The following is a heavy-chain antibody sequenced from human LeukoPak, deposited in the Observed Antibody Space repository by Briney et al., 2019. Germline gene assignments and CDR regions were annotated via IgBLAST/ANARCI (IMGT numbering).Heavy chain of an antibody. D-gene: IGHD2-21*02. V-gene: IGHV5-51*01. Sequence: GESLKISCKGSGYSFTSYWIGWVRQMPGKGPEWMGIIYPGDSDTRYSPSFQGQVTISADKSISTAYLQWSSLKASDTAMYYCARQNCGGDCYPNYYYYYGMDVRGQGTTVTVSS. CDR1: GYSFTSYW. J-gene: IGHJ6*02. CDR3: ARQNCGGDCYPNYYYYYGMDV. CDR2: IYPGDSDT.